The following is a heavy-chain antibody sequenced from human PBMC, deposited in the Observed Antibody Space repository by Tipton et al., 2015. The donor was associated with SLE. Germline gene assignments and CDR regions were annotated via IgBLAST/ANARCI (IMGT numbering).Heavy chain of an antibody. D-gene: IGHD3-10*01. V-gene: IGHV4-39*01. CDR3: ARLGVTMVRGVREDYFDY. Sequence: TLSLTCTVSGGSISSSSYYWGWIRQPPGKGLEWIGSIYYSGSTYSNPSLKSRVTISVDTSKNQFSLKLSSVTAADTAVYYCARLGVTMVRGVREDYFDYWGQGTLVTVSS. CDR2: IYYSGST. CDR1: GGSISSSSYY. J-gene: IGHJ4*02.